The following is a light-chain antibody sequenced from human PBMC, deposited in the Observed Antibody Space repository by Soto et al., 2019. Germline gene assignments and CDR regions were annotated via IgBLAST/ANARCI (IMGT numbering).Light chain of an antibody. Sequence: EIVLTQSPATLSLSPGERVTLSCRASQSVSSYLAWYQQKPGQAPRLLIYDASNRATGVPGRFSGSGSGTDFTLIISSLEPEDFAVYYCQQRSNWPLTFGPGTKVDIK. CDR3: QQRSNWPLT. V-gene: IGKV3-11*01. CDR2: DAS. J-gene: IGKJ3*01. CDR1: QSVSSY.